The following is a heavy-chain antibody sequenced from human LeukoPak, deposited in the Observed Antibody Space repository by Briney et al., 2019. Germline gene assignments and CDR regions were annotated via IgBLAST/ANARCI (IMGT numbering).Heavy chain of an antibody. V-gene: IGHV3-66*01. J-gene: IGHJ3*02. D-gene: IGHD1-26*01. Sequence: GGSLRLSCAASGFTVSSNYMSWVRQAPGKGLEWVSVIYSGGSTYYADSVRGRFTISRDNSRNTLFLQMNSLRADDTAVYYCARDLVVGATHDAFDIWGQGTMVIVSS. CDR3: ARDLVVGATHDAFDI. CDR2: IYSGGST. CDR1: GFTVSSNY.